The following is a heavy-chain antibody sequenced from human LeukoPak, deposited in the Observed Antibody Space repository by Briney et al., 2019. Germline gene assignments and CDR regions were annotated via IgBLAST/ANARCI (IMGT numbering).Heavy chain of an antibody. J-gene: IGHJ6*03. CDR2: IYYSGSS. V-gene: IGHV4-59*12. CDR1: GGSFSTYY. Sequence: SETLSLTCTVSGGSFSTYYWSWIRQPPGKGLEWIGYIYYSGSSNYNPSLQSRVTMSVDTSKNLFSLKLTSVTAADTAVYYCARSSDYYGSGSYHSTYYYYMDVWGKGTTVTVSS. CDR3: ARSSDYYGSGSYHSTYYYYMDV. D-gene: IGHD3-10*01.